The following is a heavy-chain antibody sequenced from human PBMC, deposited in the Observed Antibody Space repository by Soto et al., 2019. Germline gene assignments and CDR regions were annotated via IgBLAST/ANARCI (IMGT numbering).Heavy chain of an antibody. CDR3: ATNYGSGSAHFDY. CDR2: VIPMVGMS. V-gene: IGHV1-69*02. J-gene: IGHJ4*02. Sequence: QVQLVQSGAEVKKPGSSVKVSCTASGGTFNFYSISWVRQAPGQGLEWVGRVIPMVGMSEYAQKFQGSVTITADNSTSTAYMNLRSLRSEDTAVYYCATNYGSGSAHFDYWGQGTLVTVSS. CDR1: GGTFNFYS. D-gene: IGHD3-10*01.